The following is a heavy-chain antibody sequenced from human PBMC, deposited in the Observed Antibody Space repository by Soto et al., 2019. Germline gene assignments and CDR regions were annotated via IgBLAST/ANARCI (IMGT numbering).Heavy chain of an antibody. Sequence: PSQALSITCAISGDIGCSSSAAWSWSSQSPSRVLDGRGRTYYRSKWYNDYAVSVKSRITINPDTSKNQFSLQLNSVTPEDTAVYYCARDRGYSSSAGGYYYYYYGMDVWGQGTTVTVSS. V-gene: IGHV6-1*01. J-gene: IGHJ6*02. CDR3: ARDRGYSSSAGGYYYYYYGMDV. CDR2: TYYRSKWYN. CDR1: GDIGCSSSAA. D-gene: IGHD6-6*01.